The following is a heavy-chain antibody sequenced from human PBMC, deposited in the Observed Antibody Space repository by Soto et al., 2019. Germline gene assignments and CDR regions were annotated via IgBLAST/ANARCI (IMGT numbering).Heavy chain of an antibody. CDR2: IKQDGSEK. CDR1: GFTFSSYW. Sequence: GGSLRLSCAASGFTFSSYWMSWVRQAPGKGLEWVANIKQDGSEKYYVDSVKGRFTISRDNAKNSLYLQMNSLRAEDTAVYYCARESYDYVWGSYRYFGSDAFDIWGQGTMVTISS. V-gene: IGHV3-7*01. D-gene: IGHD3-16*02. J-gene: IGHJ3*02. CDR3: ARESYDYVWGSYRYFGSDAFDI.